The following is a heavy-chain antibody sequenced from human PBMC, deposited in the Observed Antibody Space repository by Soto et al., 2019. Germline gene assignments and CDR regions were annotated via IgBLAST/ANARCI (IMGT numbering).Heavy chain of an antibody. CDR2: IYYSGST. Sequence: AETLTLTCTAAGCSISSFYLRWIRQPPGKGLEWIGYIYYSGSTNYNPSLKSRVTISVDTSKNQFSLKLSSVTAADTAVYYCARDVGSSHGPGHPHYFDYWGQGTLVTVS. CDR1: GCSISSFY. V-gene: IGHV4-59*12. J-gene: IGHJ4*02. CDR3: ARDVGSSHGPGHPHYFDY. D-gene: IGHD2-2*01.